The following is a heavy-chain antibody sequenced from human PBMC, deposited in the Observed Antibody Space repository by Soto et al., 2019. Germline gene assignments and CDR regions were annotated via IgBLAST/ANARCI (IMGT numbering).Heavy chain of an antibody. CDR1: GFTFSSYA. Sequence: PXASLRLSCSVSGFTFSSYAMHWVRQAPGKGLEYVSAITSNGGSTYYADSVKGRFTISRDNSKNTLYLQMSSLRAEDTAVYYCVKDSPRDYYGPWGQGTLVTVSS. V-gene: IGHV3-64D*06. J-gene: IGHJ5*02. CDR2: ITSNGGST. D-gene: IGHD3-10*01. CDR3: VKDSPRDYYGP.